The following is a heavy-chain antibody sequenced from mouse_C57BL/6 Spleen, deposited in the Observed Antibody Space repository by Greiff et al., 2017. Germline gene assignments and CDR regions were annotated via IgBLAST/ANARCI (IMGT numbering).Heavy chain of an antibody. CDR3: ARDRQGGGFAY. CDR1: GYSITSGYF. J-gene: IGHJ3*01. D-gene: IGHD1-1*02. V-gene: IGHV3-6*01. CDR2: ISYDGSN. Sequence: EVKLMEPGPGLVKPSPSLSLTCSATGYSITSGYFWYWIRQPPGNKLEWMGFISYDGSNNYNPSLKNRITITRDTSKNQCFLKVNSVTTEDTATDVCARDRQGGGFAYWGQGTLVTVAA.